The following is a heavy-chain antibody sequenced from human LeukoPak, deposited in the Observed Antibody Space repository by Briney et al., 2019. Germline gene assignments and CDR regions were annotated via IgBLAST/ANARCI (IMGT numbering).Heavy chain of an antibody. Sequence: GGSLRLSCAASGFTFSSYWMSWVRQAPGKGLEWVANIKQDGSEKYYVDSVKGRCTISRDNAKNSLYLQMNSLRAEDTAVYYCARLGSGWTFDYWGQGTLVTVSS. J-gene: IGHJ4*02. CDR2: IKQDGSEK. CDR1: GFTFSSYW. V-gene: IGHV3-7*01. CDR3: ARLGSGWTFDY. D-gene: IGHD6-19*01.